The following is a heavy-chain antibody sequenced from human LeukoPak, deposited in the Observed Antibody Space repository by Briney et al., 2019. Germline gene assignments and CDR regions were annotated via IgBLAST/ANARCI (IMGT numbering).Heavy chain of an antibody. CDR3: ACGDTAMDWFDP. V-gene: IGHV4-39*07. D-gene: IGHD5-18*01. Sequence: SETLSLTCTVSGGSISSSSYYWGWIRQPPGKGLEWIGSIYYSGSTYYNPSLKSRVTISVDTSKNQFSLKLSSVTAADTAVYYCACGDTAMDWFDPWGQGTLVTVSS. CDR1: GGSISSSSYY. J-gene: IGHJ5*02. CDR2: IYYSGST.